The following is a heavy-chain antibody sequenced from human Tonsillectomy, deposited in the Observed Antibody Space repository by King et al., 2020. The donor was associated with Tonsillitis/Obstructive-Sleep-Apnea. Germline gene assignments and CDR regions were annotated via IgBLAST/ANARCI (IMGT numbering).Heavy chain of an antibody. Sequence: VQLVQSGAEVKKPGESLKISCKGSGYSFNNNWIGWVRQMPGKGLEWRGIIYPDDSDTRYSPSFRGQVTISADKSIRTAYLQWSSLKASDTAMYYCARHSDTTFVEFDYSGQGTLVTVSS. CDR3: ARHSDTTFVEFDY. V-gene: IGHV5-51*01. D-gene: IGHD2/OR15-2a*01. J-gene: IGHJ4*02. CDR2: IYPDDSDT. CDR1: GYSFNNNW.